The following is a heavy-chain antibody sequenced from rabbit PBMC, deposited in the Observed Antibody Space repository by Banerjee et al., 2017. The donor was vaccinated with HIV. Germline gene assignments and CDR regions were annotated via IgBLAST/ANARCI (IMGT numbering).Heavy chain of an antibody. CDR1: EFDFSGSYW. D-gene: IGHD1-1*01. J-gene: IGHJ4*01. Sequence: QEQLKESGGGLVQPGGSLKLSCKASEFDFSGSYWICWVRQAPGKGLEWIACIYAGSSGSTWYASWVNGRFSISRSTSLNTVTLQMTSLTAADTATYFCARDDDSNSAWDFNLWGPGTLVTVS. CDR3: ARDDDSNSAWDFNL. V-gene: IGHV1S43*01. CDR2: IYAGSSGST.